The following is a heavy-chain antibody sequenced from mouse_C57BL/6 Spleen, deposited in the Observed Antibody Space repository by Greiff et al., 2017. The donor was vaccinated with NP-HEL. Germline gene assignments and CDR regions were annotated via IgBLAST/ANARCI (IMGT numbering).Heavy chain of an antibody. CDR2: IDPEDGGT. CDR3: ARYSDGSHYFDY. CDR1: GFNIKDYY. J-gene: IGHJ2*01. V-gene: IGHV14-2*01. Sequence: VQLQQPGAELVKPGASVKLSCTASGFNIKDYYMHWVKQRPEQGLEWIGRIDPEDGGTKYAPKFQGKATIPADTSSNTAYLQLSSLTSEDTAVYYCARYSDGSHYFDYWGQGTTLTVSS. D-gene: IGHD1-1*01.